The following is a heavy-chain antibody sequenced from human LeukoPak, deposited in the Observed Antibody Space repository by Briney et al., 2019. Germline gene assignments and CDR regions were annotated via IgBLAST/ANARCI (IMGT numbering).Heavy chain of an antibody. Sequence: QTGGSLRLSCAASGFTFSSYAMSWVRQAPGKGLEWVSTISDNGGSTYYADSVKGRFTISRDNSKNTLYLQMNSLRAEDTAVYYCPKPPPDSSSWLFDYWGQGALVTVSS. V-gene: IGHV3-23*01. D-gene: IGHD6-13*01. CDR2: ISDNGGST. CDR1: GFTFSSYA. J-gene: IGHJ4*02. CDR3: PKPPPDSSSWLFDY.